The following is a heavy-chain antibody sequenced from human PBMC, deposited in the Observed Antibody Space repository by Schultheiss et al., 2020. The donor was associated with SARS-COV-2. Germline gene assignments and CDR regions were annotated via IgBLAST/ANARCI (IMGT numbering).Heavy chain of an antibody. Sequence: GESLKISCAASGFTFSSCTMNWVRQAAGKGLEWVSSISSSSSYIFYADSVKGRFTISRDNAKNSLYLQMNSLRAEDTAVYYCASGGDDFWSGPNDYWGQGTLVTVSS. CDR2: ISSSSSYI. D-gene: IGHD3-3*01. V-gene: IGHV3-21*04. CDR3: ASGGDDFWSGPNDY. J-gene: IGHJ4*02. CDR1: GFTFSSCT.